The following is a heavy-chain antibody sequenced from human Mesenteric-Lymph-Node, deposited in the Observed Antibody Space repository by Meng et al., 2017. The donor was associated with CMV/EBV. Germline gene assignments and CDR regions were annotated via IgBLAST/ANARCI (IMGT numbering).Heavy chain of an antibody. V-gene: IGHV3-30*02. CDR2: LWYDGSHQ. CDR1: GFTFSDHY. CDR3: AKDLPPTSSGGGFFEY. D-gene: IGHD6-25*01. J-gene: IGHJ4*02. Sequence: GESLKISCAASGFTFSDHYMDWVRQAPGKGLEWVAFLWYDGSHQYYADSVKGRFTISRDNSKNTLYLQMNSLRPEDTAVYYCAKDLPPTSSGGGFFEYWGQGTLVTVSS.